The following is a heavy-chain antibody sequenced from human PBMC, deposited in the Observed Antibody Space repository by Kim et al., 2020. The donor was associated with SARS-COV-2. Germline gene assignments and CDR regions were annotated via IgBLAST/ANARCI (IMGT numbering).Heavy chain of an antibody. CDR1: GASISSSGYY. D-gene: IGHD4-17*01. J-gene: IGHJ5*01. CDR3: TRRALTYCDDWF. Sequence: SETLSLTCSVSGASISSSGYYWGWIRQPPGKELEWIGSISYGGTTYYNPSLKSRVTISVDASDNLFSLKPSSVTAADTGYYYCTRRALTYCDDWF. CDR2: ISYGGTT. V-gene: IGHV4-39*02.